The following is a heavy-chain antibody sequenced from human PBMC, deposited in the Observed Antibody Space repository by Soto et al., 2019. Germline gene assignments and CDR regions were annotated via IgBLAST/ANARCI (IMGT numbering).Heavy chain of an antibody. CDR3: ARVGGAVVDNFLDYYYYYGMDV. D-gene: IGHD3-22*01. CDR2: IWYDGSNK. CDR1: GFTFSSYG. J-gene: IGHJ6*02. Sequence: QVQLVESGGGVVQPGRSLRLSCAASGFTFSSYGMHWVRQAPGKGLEWVAVIWYDGSNKYYADSVKGRFTISRDISKNTWYLQMNSLRAGDTAVYYCARVGGAVVDNFLDYYYYYGMDVWGQGTTVTVSS. V-gene: IGHV3-33*01.